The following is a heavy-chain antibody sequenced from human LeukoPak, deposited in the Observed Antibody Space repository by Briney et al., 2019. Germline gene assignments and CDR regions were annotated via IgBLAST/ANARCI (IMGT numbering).Heavy chain of an antibody. D-gene: IGHD2-2*01. V-gene: IGHV4-34*01. CDR3: AREKGYCVSTNCYGGFFDY. J-gene: IGHJ4*02. CDR2: INHSGST. Sequence: PSETLSLTCAVYGGSSSDYYWSWIRQPPGRGLEWIGEINHSGSTIYNPSIRSRVTISVDTSKNQISLKLSSVTAADTAVYYCAREKGYCVSTNCYGGFFDYWGQGTLVTVSS. CDR1: GGSSSDYY.